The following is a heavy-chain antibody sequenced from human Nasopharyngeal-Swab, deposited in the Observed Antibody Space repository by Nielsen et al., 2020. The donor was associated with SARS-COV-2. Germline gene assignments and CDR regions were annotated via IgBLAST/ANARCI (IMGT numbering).Heavy chain of an antibody. CDR2: IKCKTDGGTT. CDR3: TTDLGSSGFDY. V-gene: IGHV3-15*07. D-gene: IGHD7-27*01. J-gene: IGHJ4*02. Sequence: WIRQPPGKGLEWVGRIKCKTDGGTTDYAAPVKGRFTISRDDSKNTLYLQMNSLKTEDTAVYYCTTDLGSSGFDYWGQGTLVTVSS.